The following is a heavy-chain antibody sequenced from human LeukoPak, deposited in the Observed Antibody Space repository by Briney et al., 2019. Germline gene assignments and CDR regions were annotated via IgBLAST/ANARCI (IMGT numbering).Heavy chain of an antibody. V-gene: IGHV3-23*01. CDR2: ISVISGGP. D-gene: IGHD2-2*01. CDR1: GLTFSNHA. CDR3: AKDIGTGSCSRICRDYYMDV. Sequence: GGSLRLSCSPSGLTFSNHAMRGVRQAPRKGLEWVSGISVISGGPYYAHSVKGRFTISRNRSKNTLFLQMNSLRAEDTAVYYCAKDIGTGSCSRICRDYYMDVWGKGTTVTVSS. J-gene: IGHJ6*03.